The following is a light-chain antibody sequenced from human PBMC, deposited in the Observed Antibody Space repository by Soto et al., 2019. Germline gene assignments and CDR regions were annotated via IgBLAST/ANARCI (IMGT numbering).Light chain of an antibody. CDR1: QRVSSS. J-gene: IGKJ4*01. CDR3: QQYYKWPLT. V-gene: IGKV3-15*01. Sequence: EIVMTQSPATLSVSPGERATLSCRASQRVSSSLAWYHQEPGQAPRLLIYGASTRATGIPARFSGSGSGTEFTLTISSLQSEDFAVYYCQQYYKWPLTFGGGTKVEIK. CDR2: GAS.